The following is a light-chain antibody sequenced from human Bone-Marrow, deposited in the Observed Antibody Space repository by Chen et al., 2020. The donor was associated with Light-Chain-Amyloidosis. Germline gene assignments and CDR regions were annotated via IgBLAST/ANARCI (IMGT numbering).Light chain of an antibody. V-gene: IGLV3-25*03. J-gene: IGLJ2*01. CDR3: QSADSSGTYEVI. CDR1: DLPTKY. CDR2: RDT. Sequence: SYELTPPPSVSVSPGQTARITCSGDDLPTKYAYWYQQKPGQAPVLVIHRDTERPSGISEGFSGASSGTTATLTISGVQSEDEADYHCQSADSSGTYEVIFGGGTKLTVL.